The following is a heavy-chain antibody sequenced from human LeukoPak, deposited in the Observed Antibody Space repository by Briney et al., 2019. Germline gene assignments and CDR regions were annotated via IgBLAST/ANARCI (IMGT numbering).Heavy chain of an antibody. CDR1: GFTFSSYG. CDR3: AKDGYDSSGYYYYYYYMDV. CDR2: ISYDGSNK. D-gene: IGHD3-22*01. V-gene: IGHV3-30*18. Sequence: GGSLRLSCAASGFTFSSYGMHWVRQAPGKGLEWVAVISYDGSNKYYADSVKGRFTISRDNSKNTLYLQMNSLRAEDTAVYYCAKDGYDSSGYYYYYYYMDVWGKGTTVTVSS. J-gene: IGHJ6*03.